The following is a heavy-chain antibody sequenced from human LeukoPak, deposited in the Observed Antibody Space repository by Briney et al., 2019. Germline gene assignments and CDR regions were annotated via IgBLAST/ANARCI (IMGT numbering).Heavy chain of an antibody. D-gene: IGHD2-8*02. CDR2: ISYDGSNK. CDR3: ATYRQVLLPFES. J-gene: IGHJ4*02. CDR1: GFIFSSYA. Sequence: GRSLRLSCAASGFIFSSYAMHWVRRAPGKGLEWVALISYDGSNKYYADSVKGRFTISRDNSKSTLSLQMNSLRAEDTAIYYCATYRQVLLPFESWGQGTLVTVSS. V-gene: IGHV3-30*04.